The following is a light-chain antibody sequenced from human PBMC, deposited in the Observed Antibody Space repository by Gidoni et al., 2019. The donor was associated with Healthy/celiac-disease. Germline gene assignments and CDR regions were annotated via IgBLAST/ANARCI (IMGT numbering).Light chain of an antibody. Sequence: QSALTPPRSVSGSPGKSVPSSCTGPSSDVGCDNYVSWNEHHTGKAPKLMIYYVSTRPSWGPACFSGSKSGNPASLTIAGLQAEDEADYYCCSYAGSYTHVVFGGGTKLTVL. V-gene: IGLV2-11*01. CDR3: CSYAGSYTHVV. CDR1: SSDVGCDNY. CDR2: YVS. J-gene: IGLJ2*01.